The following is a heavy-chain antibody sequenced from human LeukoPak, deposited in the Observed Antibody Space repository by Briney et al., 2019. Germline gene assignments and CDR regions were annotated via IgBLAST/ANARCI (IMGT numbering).Heavy chain of an antibody. CDR3: ARDTGPEPMGDY. Sequence: GGSLRLSCAASGFTVSSNYMSWVRQAPGKGLEWVSVIYSGGSTYYADSVKGRFTISRDNSKNTLYLQMNSLRAEDTAVYYCARDTGPEPMGDYWGQGTLVTASS. CDR1: GFTVSSNY. J-gene: IGHJ4*02. V-gene: IGHV3-53*01. CDR2: IYSGGST. D-gene: IGHD1-14*01.